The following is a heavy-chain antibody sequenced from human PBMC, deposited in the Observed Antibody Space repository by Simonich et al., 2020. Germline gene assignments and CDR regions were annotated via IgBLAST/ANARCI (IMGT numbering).Heavy chain of an antibody. CDR2: INHSGST. Sequence: QVQLQQWGAGLLKPSETLSLTCAVYGGSFSGYYWSWISQPPGKGRGWSGEINHSGSTNYKPSLKTRVTISVDPSNNQSSLKLSSVTAADTAVYYCARCGLVNYDILTGYHNWFDPWGQGTLVTVSS. J-gene: IGHJ5*02. CDR1: GGSFSGYY. D-gene: IGHD3-9*01. CDR3: ARCGLVNYDILTGYHNWFDP. V-gene: IGHV4-34*01.